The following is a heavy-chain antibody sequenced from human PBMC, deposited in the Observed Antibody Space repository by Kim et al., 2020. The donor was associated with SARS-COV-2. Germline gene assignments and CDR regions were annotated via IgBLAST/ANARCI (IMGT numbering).Heavy chain of an antibody. CDR1: GFTFSSYA. CDR3: AKGITMVRAYYYGMDV. J-gene: IGHJ6*02. CDR2: IYSGGSST. D-gene: IGHD3-10*01. Sequence: GGSLRLSCAASGFTFSSYAMSWVRQAPGKGLGWVSVIYSGGSSTYYADSVKGRFTISRDNSKNTLYLQMNSLRAEDTAVYYCAKGITMVRAYYYGMDVWGQGTTVTVSS. V-gene: IGHV3-23*03.